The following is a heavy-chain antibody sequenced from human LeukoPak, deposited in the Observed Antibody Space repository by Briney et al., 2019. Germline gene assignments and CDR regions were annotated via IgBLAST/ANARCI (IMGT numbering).Heavy chain of an antibody. D-gene: IGHD1-1*01. CDR2: ISGDGSMP. Sequence: GGSLRLSCSASGFTFSNFWLHWVRQAPGKGLEWVSRISGDGSMPNYADSVKGRFTISRDNAKNTLYLQMYSLRDDDTAVYFCTKGGTTVFDDWGQGTLVTVSS. CDR3: TKGGTTVFDD. V-gene: IGHV3-74*01. J-gene: IGHJ4*02. CDR1: GFTFSNFW.